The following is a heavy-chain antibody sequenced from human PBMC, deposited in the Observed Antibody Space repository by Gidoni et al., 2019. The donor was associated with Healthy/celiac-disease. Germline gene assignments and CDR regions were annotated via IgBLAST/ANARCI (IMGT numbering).Heavy chain of an antibody. CDR1: GFSLSNARMG. J-gene: IGHJ3*02. D-gene: IGHD3-22*01. V-gene: IGHV2-26*01. CDR3: ARISYDRYYYDSSGYFTGFVFDI. Sequence: QVTLKESGPVLVKPTETLTLTCTVSGFSLSNARMGVSWIRQPPGKALEWLAHIFSNDEKSYSTSLKSRLTISKDTSKSQVVLTMTNMDPVDTATYYCARISYDRYYYDSSGYFTGFVFDIWGQGTMVTVSS. CDR2: IFSNDEK.